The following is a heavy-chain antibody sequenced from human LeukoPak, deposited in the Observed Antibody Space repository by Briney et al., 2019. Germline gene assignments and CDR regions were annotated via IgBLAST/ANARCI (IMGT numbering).Heavy chain of an antibody. CDR1: GGSFSGYY. Sequence: SETLSLTCAVYGGSFSGYYWSWIRQPPGKGLEWIAEINHSGSTNYNPSLKSRVTISVDTSKNQFSLKLSSVTAADTAVYYCARSGVVVVPAAIFDYWGQGTLVTVSS. D-gene: IGHD2-2*01. V-gene: IGHV4-34*01. CDR3: ARSGVVVVPAAIFDY. J-gene: IGHJ4*02. CDR2: INHSGST.